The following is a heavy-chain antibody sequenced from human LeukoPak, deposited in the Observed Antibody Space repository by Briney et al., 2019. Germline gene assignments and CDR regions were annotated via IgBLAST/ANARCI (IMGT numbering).Heavy chain of an antibody. Sequence: GGCLRLSCAASGVTLSNYGMNWVRHAPGKGLEWVALISSNGNDTLYGDSVKGRFTISRDTSTSTLYLQMKSLRVEDTAVYYCTAMVIRGISGDAYDDWGQGTLVTVSS. CDR1: GVTLSNYG. CDR2: ISSNGNDT. CDR3: TAMVIRGISGDAYDD. V-gene: IGHV3-30*03. J-gene: IGHJ4*02. D-gene: IGHD5-18*01.